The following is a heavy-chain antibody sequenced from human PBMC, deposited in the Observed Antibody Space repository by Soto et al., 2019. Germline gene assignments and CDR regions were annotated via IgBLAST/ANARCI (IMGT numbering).Heavy chain of an antibody. V-gene: IGHV3-23*01. CDR3: AKRPLAARHTDY. J-gene: IGHJ4*02. Sequence: EVQLLESGGGLVQPGGSLRLSCAASGFTFSNYAMTWVRQAPGKGLEWVSTISGSGDNTYYADSVRGRFTISRDNSKNTLYLQMNSLRADDTAVYYRAKRPLAARHTDYWGQGTLVTVSS. CDR2: ISGSGDNT. D-gene: IGHD6-6*01. CDR1: GFTFSNYA.